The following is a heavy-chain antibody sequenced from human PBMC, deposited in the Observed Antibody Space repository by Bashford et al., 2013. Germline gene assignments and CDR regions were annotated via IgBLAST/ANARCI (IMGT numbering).Heavy chain of an antibody. CDR1: GDSISGSDYF. J-gene: IGHJ6*02. Sequence: SETLSLTCSVSGDSISGSDYFWGWIRHAPREGAGVDWEYIYSGTTYHNPSLKSRTAISVDTSKNQFSLKLTSVTAKARTETYYVFWSGYLDVWGQGTTVTVSS. CDR2: IYSGTT. V-gene: IGHV4-39*01. D-gene: IGHD3-3*01. CDR3: VFWSGYLDV.